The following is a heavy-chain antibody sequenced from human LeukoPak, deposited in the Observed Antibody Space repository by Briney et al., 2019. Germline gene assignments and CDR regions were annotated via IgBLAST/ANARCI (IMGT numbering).Heavy chain of an antibody. Sequence: GASVTVSCKASGGTFSGYAISWVRQAPGQGLEWMGGIIPIFGTANYAQKFQGRVTITADKSTSTAYMELSSLRSEDTAVYYCARKVPNDSSGYYYRGQFDPWGQGTLVTVSS. CDR1: GGTFSGYA. CDR3: ARKVPNDSSGYYYRGQFDP. V-gene: IGHV1-69*06. CDR2: IIPIFGTA. J-gene: IGHJ5*02. D-gene: IGHD3-22*01.